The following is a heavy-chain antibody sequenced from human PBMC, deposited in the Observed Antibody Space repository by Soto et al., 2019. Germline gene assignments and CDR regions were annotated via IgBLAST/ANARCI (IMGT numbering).Heavy chain of an antibody. Sequence: GGSLRLSCAASGFTFSSYAMHWVRQAPGKGLEWVAVISYDGSNKYYADSVKGRFTITRDNSKNKLYLQMNSLRAEDTAVYYCARDQSGSGSYYFDYWGQGTLVTVSS. CDR3: ARDQSGSGSYYFDY. J-gene: IGHJ4*02. V-gene: IGHV3-30*04. D-gene: IGHD3-10*01. CDR1: GFTFSSYA. CDR2: ISYDGSNK.